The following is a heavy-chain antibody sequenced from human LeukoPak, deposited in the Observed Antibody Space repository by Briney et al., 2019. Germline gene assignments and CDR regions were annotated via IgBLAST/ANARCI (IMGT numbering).Heavy chain of an antibody. D-gene: IGHD3-10*01. CDR3: ARDWYYYGSYGMDV. CDR1: GGSVSSGSYY. Sequence: SETLSLTCTVSGGSVSSGSYYWSWIRQPPGKGLEWIGYIYYSGSTNYNPSLKSRVTISVDTSKNQFSLKLSSVTAADTAAYYCARDWYYYGSYGMDVWGQGTTVTVSS. V-gene: IGHV4-61*01. J-gene: IGHJ6*02. CDR2: IYYSGST.